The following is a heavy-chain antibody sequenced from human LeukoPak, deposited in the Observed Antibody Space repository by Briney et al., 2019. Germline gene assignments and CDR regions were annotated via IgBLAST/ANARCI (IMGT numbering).Heavy chain of an antibody. J-gene: IGHJ4*02. V-gene: IGHV3-23*01. Sequence: PGGSLRLSCITSGFSSSTYAMSGVRQAPGEGLEWVSGISSGGDYTYYADSVKGGFTISRDNSRNTLYLQTNSLRADDPAVYYCVTDLRAGYHYDRGLSRLWRQGTLVTVSS. CDR2: ISSGGDYT. CDR1: GFSSSTYA. CDR3: VTDLRAGYHYDRGLSRL. D-gene: IGHD3-22*01.